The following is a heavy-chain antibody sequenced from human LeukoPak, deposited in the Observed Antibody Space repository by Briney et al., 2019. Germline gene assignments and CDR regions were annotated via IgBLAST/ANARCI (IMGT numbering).Heavy chain of an antibody. CDR1: GGSISSYY. CDR3: ARASGSYSKFDY. CDR2: IYYSGST. D-gene: IGHD1-26*01. Sequence: SETLSLTCTVSGGSISSYYWTWIRQPPGKGLEWIGYIYYSGSTNYNPSLKSRVTISVDTSKNQFSLKLSSVTAADTAVYYCARASGSYSKFDYWGQGTLVTVSS. V-gene: IGHV4-59*12. J-gene: IGHJ4*02.